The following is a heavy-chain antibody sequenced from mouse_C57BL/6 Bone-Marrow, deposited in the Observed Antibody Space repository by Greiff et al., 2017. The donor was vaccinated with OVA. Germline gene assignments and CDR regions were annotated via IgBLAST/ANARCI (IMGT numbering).Heavy chain of an antibody. CDR3: ARDQSYSNAWFAY. D-gene: IGHD2-5*01. CDR2: ISYDGSN. CDR1: GYSITSGYY. J-gene: IGHJ3*01. V-gene: IGHV3-6*01. Sequence: ESGPGLVKPSQSLSLTCSVTGYSITSGYYWNWIRQFPGNKLEWMGYISYDGSNNYNPSLKNRISITRDTSKNQFFLKLNSVTTEDTATYYCARDQSYSNAWFAYWGQGTLVTVSA.